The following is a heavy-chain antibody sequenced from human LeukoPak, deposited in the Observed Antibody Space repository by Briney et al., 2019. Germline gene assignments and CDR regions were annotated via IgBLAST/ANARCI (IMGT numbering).Heavy chain of an antibody. CDR3: ARRRDFIDY. Sequence: GGSLRLSCAASGFTLSDYFMSWIRQAPGKGLEWVSYSSSGSTIYYADSVKGRFAIPRDNAKNSLYLQMNSLRAEDTAVYYCARRRDFIDYWGQGTLVTVSS. D-gene: IGHD3/OR15-3a*01. CDR1: GFTLSDYF. CDR2: SSSGSTI. V-gene: IGHV3-11*01. J-gene: IGHJ4*02.